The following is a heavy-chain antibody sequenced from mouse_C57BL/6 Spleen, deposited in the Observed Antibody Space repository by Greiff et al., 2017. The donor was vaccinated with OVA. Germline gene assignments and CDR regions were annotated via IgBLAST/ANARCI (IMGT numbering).Heavy chain of an antibody. CDR3: TTSFFDGYYFDY. Sequence: VQLQQSGAELVRPGASVKLSCTASGFNIKDDYMHWVKQRPEQGLEWIGWIDPENGDTEYASKFQGKATITADTSSNTAYLQLSSLTSEDTAVYYCTTSFFDGYYFDYWGQGTTLTVSS. D-gene: IGHD2-3*01. CDR1: GFNIKDDY. CDR2: IDPENGDT. J-gene: IGHJ2*01. V-gene: IGHV14-4*01.